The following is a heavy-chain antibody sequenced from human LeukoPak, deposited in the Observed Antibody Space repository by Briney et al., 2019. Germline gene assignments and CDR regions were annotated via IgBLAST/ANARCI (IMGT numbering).Heavy chain of an antibody. CDR1: GGSISSGGYS. Sequence: SETLSLTCAVSGGSISSGGYSWSWIRQPPGKGLEWIGYIYHSGSTYYNPSLKSRVTISVDRSKNQFSLKLSSVTAADTAVYYCARGGGDFFNWFDPWGQGTLVTVSS. D-gene: IGHD3-3*01. CDR2: IYHSGST. V-gene: IGHV4-30-2*01. J-gene: IGHJ5*02. CDR3: ARGGGDFFNWFDP.